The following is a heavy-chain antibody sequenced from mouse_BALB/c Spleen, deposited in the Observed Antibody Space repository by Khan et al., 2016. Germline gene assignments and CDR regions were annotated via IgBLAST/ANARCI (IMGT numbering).Heavy chain of an antibody. V-gene: IGHV5-6-3*01. D-gene: IGHD2-2*01. CDR3: ASDNGYDGFDY. CDR1: GFTFSNYG. CDR2: INSYGGST. J-gene: IGHJ2*01. Sequence: EVELVESGGGLVQPGGSLKFSCAASGFTFSNYGMSWVRQIPDKRLELVANINSYGGSTYYPDSVRGRFIISRDNGQTTLYLQMSSLKSEDTAIYYCASDNGYDGFDYWGQGTILTVSS.